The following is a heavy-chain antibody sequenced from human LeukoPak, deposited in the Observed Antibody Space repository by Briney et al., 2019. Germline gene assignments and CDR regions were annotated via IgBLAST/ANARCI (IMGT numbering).Heavy chain of an antibody. CDR2: ISSSGSTI. J-gene: IGHJ4*02. D-gene: IGHD2-2*01. CDR3: ARVKYCSSTSCYSYYFDY. CDR1: GFTFSDYY. Sequence: GGSLRLSCAASGFTFSDYYMSWIRQAPGKGLEWVSYISSSGSTIYYADSVKGRFTISRENAKNSLYLQMNSLRAEDTAVYYCARVKYCSSTSCYSYYFDYWGQGTLVTVSS. V-gene: IGHV3-11*01.